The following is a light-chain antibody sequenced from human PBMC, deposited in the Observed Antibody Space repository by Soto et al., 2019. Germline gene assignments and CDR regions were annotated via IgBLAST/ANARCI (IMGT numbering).Light chain of an antibody. CDR1: SSNIGSYT. J-gene: IGLJ2*01. CDR2: SNN. CDR3: AAWYDSLNGVV. Sequence: QSVLTQPPSASGTPGQRVTISCSGSSSNIGSYTVNWYQQLPGTAPKLLIYSNNQRPSGVPDRFSGSKSGTSVSLAISGLQSEDEADYYCAAWYDSLNGVVFGGGTKLTVL. V-gene: IGLV1-44*01.